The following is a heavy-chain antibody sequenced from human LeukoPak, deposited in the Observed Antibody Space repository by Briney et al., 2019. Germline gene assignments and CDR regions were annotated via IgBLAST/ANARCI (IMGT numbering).Heavy chain of an antibody. J-gene: IGHJ3*02. V-gene: IGHV3-30*18. CDR2: ISYDGSNK. CDR3: AKTLDAFDI. CDR1: GFTFSSYG. Sequence: GRSLRLSCAASGFTFSSYGMHWVRQAPGKGLEWVAVISYDGSNKYHADSVKGRFTISRDNSKNTLYLQIDSLRAEDTAVYYCAKTLDAFDIWGQGTMVTVSS.